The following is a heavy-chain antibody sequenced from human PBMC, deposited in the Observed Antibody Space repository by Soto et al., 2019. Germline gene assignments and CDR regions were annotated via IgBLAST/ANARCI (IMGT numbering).Heavy chain of an antibody. CDR3: ATRSGSYFDY. CDR2: INPSGGST. Sequence: GASVKVSCKASGYTFTSYYMHWVRQAPGQGLEWMGIINPSGGSTSYAQKFQGRVTMTEDTSTDTAYMELSSLRSEDTAVYYCATRSGSYFDYWGQGTLVTVSS. D-gene: IGHD1-26*01. CDR1: GYTFTSYY. V-gene: IGHV1-46*01. J-gene: IGHJ4*02.